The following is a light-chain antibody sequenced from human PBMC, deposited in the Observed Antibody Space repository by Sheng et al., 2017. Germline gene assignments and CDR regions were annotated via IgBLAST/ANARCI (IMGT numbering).Light chain of an antibody. CDR2: SAS. V-gene: IGKV1-39*01. Sequence: DIEMTQSPSSLSATVGDRVTITCRASQTISTYLNWYQVRPGKAPKLLIYSASSLHTGVPSRFSGSGFRTDFTLTISSLQPEDFAVYYCQQSYSTPYTFGQGTNLQS. CDR3: QQSYSTPYT. CDR1: QTISTY. J-gene: IGKJ2*01.